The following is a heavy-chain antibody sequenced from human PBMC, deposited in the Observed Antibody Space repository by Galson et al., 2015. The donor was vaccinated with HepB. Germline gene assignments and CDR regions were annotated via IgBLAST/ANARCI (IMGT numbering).Heavy chain of an antibody. D-gene: IGHD6-19*01. Sequence: SLRLSCAASGFIFTNNWMSWLRRAPGKGLEWVAIIKQDGSEKYYVDSVNGRVTISRDNAKNSVYLQMNSLRADDTAVYYCARGSGWLSDYWGHGTLVTVSS. CDR2: IKQDGSEK. J-gene: IGHJ4*01. CDR1: GFIFTNNW. V-gene: IGHV3-7*03. CDR3: ARGSGWLSDY.